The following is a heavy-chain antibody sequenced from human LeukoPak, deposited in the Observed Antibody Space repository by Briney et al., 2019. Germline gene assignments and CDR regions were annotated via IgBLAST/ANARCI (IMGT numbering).Heavy chain of an antibody. CDR2: IYYSGST. CDR3: ARDKDAFDI. V-gene: IGHV4-61*01. Sequence: PSETLSLTCTVSGGSVSSGSYYCSWIRQPPGKGLEWIGYIYYSGSTNYNPSLKSRVTISVDTSKNQFSLKLSSVTAADTAVYYCARDKDAFDIWGQGTMVTVSS. CDR1: GGSVSSGSYY. J-gene: IGHJ3*02.